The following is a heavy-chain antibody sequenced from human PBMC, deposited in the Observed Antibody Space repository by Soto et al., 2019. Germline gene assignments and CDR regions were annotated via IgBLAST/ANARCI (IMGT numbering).Heavy chain of an antibody. CDR1: GGSISSGGYY. D-gene: IGHD2-8*01. CDR3: ARGHCTNGVCYSDYGMDV. CDR2: IYYSGST. J-gene: IGHJ6*02. Sequence: KPSETLSLTCTVSGGSISSGGYYWSWIRQHPGKGLEWIGYIYYSGSTYYNPSLKSRVTISVDTSKNQFSLKLSSVTAADTAVYYCARGHCTNGVCYSDYGMDVWGQGTTVTV. V-gene: IGHV4-31*03.